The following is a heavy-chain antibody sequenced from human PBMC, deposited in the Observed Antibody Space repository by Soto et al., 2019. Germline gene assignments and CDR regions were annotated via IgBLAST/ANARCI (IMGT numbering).Heavy chain of an antibody. V-gene: IGHV3-23*01. CDR1: GFRFSSYA. D-gene: IGHD3-9*01. CDR3: AKDGSYYDSLTGISAGRMIGGYFDY. CDR2: ISGSGGST. Sequence: XASLRLSFAASGFRFSSYAVSWVGQAPGKGLEWVSAISGSGGSTYYADSVKGRFTISRDNSKNTLYLQMNSLRAEDTAVYYCAKDGSYYDSLTGISAGRMIGGYFDYWGQGTLVTVPS. J-gene: IGHJ4*02.